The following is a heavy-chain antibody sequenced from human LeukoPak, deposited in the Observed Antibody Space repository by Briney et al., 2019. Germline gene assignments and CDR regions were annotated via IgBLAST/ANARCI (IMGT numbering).Heavy chain of an antibody. CDR2: IYSSGST. CDR1: GGSISSYY. CDR3: ASSIVGLGSSGWYDY. Sequence: SETLSLTSTVSGGSISSYYWSWIRQPPGKGLEWIGYIYSSGSTNYNPSLKSRVTISVDTSKNQFSLKLSSVTAAETAVYYCASSIVGLGSSGWYDYWGQGTLVTVSS. D-gene: IGHD6-19*01. J-gene: IGHJ4*02. V-gene: IGHV4-59*01.